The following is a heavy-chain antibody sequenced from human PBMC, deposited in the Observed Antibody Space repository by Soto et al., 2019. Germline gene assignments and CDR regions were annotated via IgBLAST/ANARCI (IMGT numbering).Heavy chain of an antibody. CDR3: ARIRVPAAMAPWGYYGMDV. J-gene: IGHJ6*02. D-gene: IGHD2-2*01. CDR2: ISSSSTI. CDR1: GFTFSSYS. Sequence: GGSLRLSCAASGFTFSSYSMNWVRQAPGKGLEWVSYISSSSTIYYADSVKGRFTISRDNAKNSLYLQMNSLRDEDTAVYYCARIRVPAAMAPWGYYGMDVWGQGTTVTVSS. V-gene: IGHV3-48*02.